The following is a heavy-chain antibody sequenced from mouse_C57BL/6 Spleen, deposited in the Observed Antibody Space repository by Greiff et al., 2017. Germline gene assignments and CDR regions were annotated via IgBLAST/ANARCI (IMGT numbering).Heavy chain of an antibody. V-gene: IGHV1-69*01. CDR1: GYTFTSYW. CDR2: IDPSDSYT. D-gene: IGHD2-2*01. J-gene: IGHJ2*01. CDR3: ARFGYYFDY. Sequence: VQLQQPGAELVMPGASVKLSCKASGYTFTSYWMHWVKQRPGQGLEWIGEIDPSDSYTNYNQKFKGKSTLTVDKSSSTAYMQLSSLTSEDSAVYYCARFGYYFDYWGQGTTLTVSP.